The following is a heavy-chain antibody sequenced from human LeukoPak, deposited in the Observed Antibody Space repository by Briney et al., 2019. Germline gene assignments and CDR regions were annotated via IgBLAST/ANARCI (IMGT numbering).Heavy chain of an antibody. CDR3: AKSDSGWPNYFDY. D-gene: IGHD6-19*01. CDR2: ISYDGSNK. V-gene: IGHV3-30*18. CDR1: GFTFSSYG. J-gene: IGHJ4*02. Sequence: GRSLRLSCAASGFTFSSYGMHWVRQAPGKGLEWVAVISYDGSNKYYADSVKGRFTISRDNSKNTLYLQMNSLRAEDTAVYYCAKSDSGWPNYFDYLGQGTLVTVSS.